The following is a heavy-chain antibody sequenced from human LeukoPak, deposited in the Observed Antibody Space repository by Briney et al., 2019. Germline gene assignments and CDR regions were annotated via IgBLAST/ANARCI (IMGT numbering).Heavy chain of an antibody. Sequence: AGGSLRLSCAASGFTFSSYWMSWVRQAPGKGLEWVANIKQDGSETYYVDSVKGRFTISRDNAKNSLYLQMNSLRAEDTAVYFCARLDLYSSSWNSFYGMDVWGQGTTVTVSS. J-gene: IGHJ6*02. V-gene: IGHV3-7*04. D-gene: IGHD6-13*01. CDR2: IKQDGSET. CDR3: ARLDLYSSSWNSFYGMDV. CDR1: GFTFSSYW.